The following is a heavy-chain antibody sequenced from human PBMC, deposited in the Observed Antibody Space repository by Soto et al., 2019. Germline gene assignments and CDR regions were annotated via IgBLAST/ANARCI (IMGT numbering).Heavy chain of an antibody. CDR1: GFTFSSYA. CDR3: ASAILDIVVVRAAMIG. D-gene: IGHD2-2*01. Sequence: SLRLACAASGFTFSSYALHRVRQAPGKGLEWVAVISYDGSNTYYADSVKGRFTISRDNSKNTLYLQMKSLRAEDTAVYYCASAILDIVVVRAAMIGWGQGTLVTAPQ. J-gene: IGHJ4*02. V-gene: IGHV3-30-3*01. CDR2: ISYDGSNT.